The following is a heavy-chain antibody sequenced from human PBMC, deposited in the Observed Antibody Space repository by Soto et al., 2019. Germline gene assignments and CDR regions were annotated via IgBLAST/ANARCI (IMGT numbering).Heavy chain of an antibody. CDR2: IYYSGST. CDR1: GGSISSGDYY. V-gene: IGHV4-30-4*01. J-gene: IGHJ3*02. D-gene: IGHD1-1*01. Sequence: QVQLQESGPGLVKPSQTLSLTCTVSGGSISSGDYYWSWIRQPPGKGLEWIGYIYYSGSTYYNPSLKSRVTLSVDTSKNQFSLKLRSVTAADTAVYYCARDRGTRDACDIWGQGTMVTVSS. CDR3: ARDRGTRDACDI.